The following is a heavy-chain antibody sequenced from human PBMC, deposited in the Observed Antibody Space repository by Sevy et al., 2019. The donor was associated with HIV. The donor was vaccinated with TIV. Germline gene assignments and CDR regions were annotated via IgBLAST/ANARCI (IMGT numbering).Heavy chain of an antibody. J-gene: IGHJ5*02. CDR3: ARDRFWSGYYSIDP. V-gene: IGHV1-69*13. Sequence: ASVKVSCKASGGTFSSYAISWVRQAPGQGLEWMGGIIPIFGTANYAQKFQGRVTITADESTSTAYMELSSLRSEDTAMYYCARDRFWSGYYSIDPWGQGTPVTVSS. D-gene: IGHD3-3*01. CDR2: IIPIFGTA. CDR1: GGTFSSYA.